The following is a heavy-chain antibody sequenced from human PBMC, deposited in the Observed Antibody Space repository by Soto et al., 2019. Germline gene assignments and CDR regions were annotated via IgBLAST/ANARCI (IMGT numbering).Heavy chain of an antibody. Sequence: QGQLMPAGAEVRRPGTSMRISCTTSGDNFQTSGIIWVRQAPGQGLAWMGWISGYNGYTKHAQNFDDRVILSTDPSTSTAFLELRNLRSGDTALYFCARDRDYSHTDADIDYWGQGTLVTVSS. V-gene: IGHV1-18*01. CDR2: ISGYNGYT. CDR1: GDNFQTSG. D-gene: IGHD3-16*01. CDR3: ARDRDYSHTDADIDY. J-gene: IGHJ4*02.